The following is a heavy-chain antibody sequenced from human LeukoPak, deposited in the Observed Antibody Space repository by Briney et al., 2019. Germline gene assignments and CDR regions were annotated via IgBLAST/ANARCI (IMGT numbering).Heavy chain of an antibody. CDR1: GGSISSSSYY. CDR2: IYYSGST. J-gene: IGHJ4*02. Sequence: KPSETLSLTCTVSGGSISSSSYYWGWIRQPPGKGLEWIGSIYYSGSTYYNPSLKSRVTISVDTSKNQFSLKLSSVTAADTAVYYCARRIRYFDWLLEPYFDYWGQGTLATVSS. CDR3: ARRIRYFDWLLEPYFDY. D-gene: IGHD3-9*01. V-gene: IGHV4-39*01.